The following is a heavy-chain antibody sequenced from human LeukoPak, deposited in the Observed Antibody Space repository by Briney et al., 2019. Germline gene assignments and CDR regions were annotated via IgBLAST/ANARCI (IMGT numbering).Heavy chain of an antibody. J-gene: IGHJ4*02. CDR1: GFTFSSYA. D-gene: IGHD3-10*01. CDR3: AKDPSELGGSGSYNYFDC. CDR2: ITYSGGNT. V-gene: IGHV3-23*01. Sequence: PGGSLRLSCAASGFTFSSYAMSWVRQAPGKGLEWVSTITYSGGNTYYADSVKGRFTISRDNSKNTLYLQMNTLRAEDTAVYYCAKDPSELGGSGSYNYFDCWGQGTLVTVSS.